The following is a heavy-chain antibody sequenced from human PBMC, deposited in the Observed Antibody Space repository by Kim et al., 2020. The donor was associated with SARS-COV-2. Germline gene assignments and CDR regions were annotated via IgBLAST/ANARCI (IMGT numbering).Heavy chain of an antibody. Sequence: GGSLRLSCAASGFTFSSYAMHWVRQAPGKGLEWVAVISYDGSNKYYADSVKGRFTISRDNSKNTLYLQMNSLRAEDTAVYYCARVRRGDSSGYPVDDYWGQGTLVTVSS. D-gene: IGHD3-22*01. CDR3: ARVRRGDSSGYPVDDY. CDR2: ISYDGSNK. CDR1: GFTFSSYA. V-gene: IGHV3-30*04. J-gene: IGHJ4*02.